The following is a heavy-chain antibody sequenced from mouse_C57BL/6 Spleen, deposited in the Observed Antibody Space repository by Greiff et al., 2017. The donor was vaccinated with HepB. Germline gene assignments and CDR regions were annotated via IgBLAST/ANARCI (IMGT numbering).Heavy chain of an antibody. CDR1: GYTFTSYW. J-gene: IGHJ4*01. CDR3: AREGTAQATRTMDY. D-gene: IGHD3-2*02. V-gene: IGHV1-69*01. CDR2: IDPSDSYT. Sequence: QVQLQQPGAELVMPGASVKLSCKASGYTFTSYWMHWVKQRPGQGLEWIGEIDPSDSYTNYNQKFKGKSTLTVDKSSSTAYMQLSSLTSEDSAVYFCAREGTAQATRTMDYWGQGTSVTVSS.